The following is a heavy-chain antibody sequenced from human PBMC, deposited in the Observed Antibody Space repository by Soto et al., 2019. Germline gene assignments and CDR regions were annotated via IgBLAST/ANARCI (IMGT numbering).Heavy chain of an antibody. CDR3: AKVYLLDYYGSSITEFDY. Sequence: GGSLRLSCAASGFTFSSYAMSWVRQAPGKGLEWVSAISGSGGSTYYADSVKGRFTISRDNSKNTLYLQMNSLRAEDTAVYYCAKVYLLDYYGSSITEFDYWGQGTLVTVSS. CDR1: GFTFSSYA. CDR2: ISGSGGST. D-gene: IGHD3-10*01. V-gene: IGHV3-23*01. J-gene: IGHJ4*02.